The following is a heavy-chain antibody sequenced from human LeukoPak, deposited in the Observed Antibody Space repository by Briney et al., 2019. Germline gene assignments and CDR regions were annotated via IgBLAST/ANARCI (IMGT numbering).Heavy chain of an antibody. CDR2: IIPIFGTA. Sequence: SAKVSCKASGGTFSSYAISWVRQAPGQGLEWMGGIIPIFGTANYAQKFQGRVTITADESTSTAYMELSSLRSEDTAVYYCARGPHFTPYYFDYWGQGTLVTVSS. V-gene: IGHV1-69*13. D-gene: IGHD3-3*02. CDR1: GGTFSSYA. J-gene: IGHJ4*02. CDR3: ARGPHFTPYYFDY.